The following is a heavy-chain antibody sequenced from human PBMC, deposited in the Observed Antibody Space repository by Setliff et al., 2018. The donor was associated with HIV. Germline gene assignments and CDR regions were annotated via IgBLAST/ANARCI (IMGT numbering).Heavy chain of an antibody. D-gene: IGHD3-9*01. J-gene: IGHJ5*02. CDR2: IIPIYGTP. CDR1: GGTFSSYA. Sequence: ASVKVSCKASGGTFSSYAITWVRQAPGQGPEWMGGIIPIYGTPNYAQRFQGRVTITADESTSTADMDLSSLTSDDTAVYYWATSPRGTYYDILSGRPRGWFDPWGQGTLVTVSS. CDR3: ATSPRGTYYDILSGRPRGWFDP. V-gene: IGHV1-69*13.